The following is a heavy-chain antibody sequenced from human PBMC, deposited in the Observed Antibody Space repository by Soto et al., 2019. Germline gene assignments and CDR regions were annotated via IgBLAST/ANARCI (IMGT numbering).Heavy chain of an antibody. CDR3: AKLSYYYGSGTFPLAFDI. J-gene: IGHJ3*02. CDR2: ISNSGGST. Sequence: PGGSLSLSCAASXLTFSSYAMRWVRQTPGKGLEWVSTISNSGGSTYYADSVKGRFTFSRDNSKNTLYLQMNSPRAEDTAVYYCAKLSYYYGSGTFPLAFDIWGQGTMVT. D-gene: IGHD3-10*01. CDR1: XLTFSSYA. V-gene: IGHV3-23*01.